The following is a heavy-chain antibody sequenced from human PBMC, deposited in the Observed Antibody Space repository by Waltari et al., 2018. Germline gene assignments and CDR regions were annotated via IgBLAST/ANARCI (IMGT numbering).Heavy chain of an antibody. J-gene: IGHJ4*02. V-gene: IGHV1-2*02. Sequence: QVQLVQSGAEVKKPGASVKVSCKASGYTFTGYYMHWVRQARGQGVEWMGWFNPNSGGTNYAQKLQGRVTMTRDTSISTAYMELSRLRSDDTAVYYCARDAFGYSSGRTGGYWGQGTLVTVSS. CDR2: FNPNSGGT. CDR3: ARDAFGYSSGRTGGY. CDR1: GYTFTGYY. D-gene: IGHD6-19*01.